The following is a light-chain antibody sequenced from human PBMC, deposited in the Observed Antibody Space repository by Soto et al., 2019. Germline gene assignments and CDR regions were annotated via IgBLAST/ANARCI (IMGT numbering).Light chain of an antibody. CDR2: DAS. CDR1: QSISSY. Sequence: EIVLTQPPATLSLSPGQRATLSCRASQSISSYLAWYQQKPGQAPRLLIYDASSRATGVPDRFSGRGSGTTFTLVISRLEPEDFAVYYCQQYGTSPFTFGQGTKVDIK. CDR3: QQYGTSPFT. J-gene: IGKJ2*01. V-gene: IGKV3-20*01.